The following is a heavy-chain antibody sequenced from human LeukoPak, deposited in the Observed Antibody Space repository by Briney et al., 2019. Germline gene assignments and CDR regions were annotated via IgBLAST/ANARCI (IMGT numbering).Heavy chain of an antibody. D-gene: IGHD1-1*01. V-gene: IGHV4-38-2*01. J-gene: IGHJ3*02. CDR1: GYSISSGYY. Sequence: SETLSLTCSVSGYSISSGYYWGWIRQPPGKGLEWIGSIYHSGSTYYNPSPKSRVTISVDTSKNQFSLKLSSVTAADTAVYYCARLWRYAFDIWGQGTMVTVSS. CDR3: ARLWRYAFDI. CDR2: IYHSGST.